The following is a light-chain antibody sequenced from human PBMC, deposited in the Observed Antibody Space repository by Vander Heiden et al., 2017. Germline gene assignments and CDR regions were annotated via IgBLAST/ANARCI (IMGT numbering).Light chain of an antibody. J-gene: IGLJ1*01. Sequence: QSALTHPPSASGCPGQQVTISCTGTSSDVGGYTYVSWHQQHPGKAPKLMIYEVSKRPSGVPDRFSGSRSGNTASLTVSGLQAEDEADYYCSSYAGSNNYVFGTGTKVTVL. CDR2: EVS. CDR3: SSYAGSNNYV. CDR1: SSDVGGYTY. V-gene: IGLV2-8*01.